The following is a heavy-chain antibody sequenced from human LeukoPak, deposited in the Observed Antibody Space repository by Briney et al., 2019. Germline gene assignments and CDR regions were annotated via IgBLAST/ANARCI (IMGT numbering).Heavy chain of an antibody. V-gene: IGHV3-30*03. J-gene: IGHJ4*02. Sequence: GGSLRLSCAASGFTFSDYYMSWIRQAPGKGLEWVAVISYDGSNKYCADSVKGRFTISRDNSKNTLYLQMNSLRAEDTAVYYCARDLRGQQLVRGRYWGQGTLVTVSS. D-gene: IGHD6-13*01. CDR2: ISYDGSNK. CDR1: GFTFSDYY. CDR3: ARDLRGQQLVRGRY.